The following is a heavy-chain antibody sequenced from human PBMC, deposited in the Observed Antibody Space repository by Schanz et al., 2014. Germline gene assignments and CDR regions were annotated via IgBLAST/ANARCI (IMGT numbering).Heavy chain of an antibody. CDR2: IIPVLAIA. Sequence: QVQLVQSGAEVKKPGASVKVSCKASGYTFTSYSMHWVRQAPGQGLEWMGRIIPVLAIADYAQRFQGRVSITADTSTNTAYMELSSLTSEDTAVHYCARGRGFYDYWGQGTLGTVAS. J-gene: IGHJ4*02. CDR3: ARGRGFYDY. V-gene: IGHV1-69*09. D-gene: IGHD3-10*01. CDR1: GYTFTSYS.